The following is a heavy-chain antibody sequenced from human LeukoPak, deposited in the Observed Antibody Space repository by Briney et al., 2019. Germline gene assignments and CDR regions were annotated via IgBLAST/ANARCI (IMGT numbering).Heavy chain of an antibody. CDR1: GYTFTTYY. CDR2: INPSGGTI. V-gene: IGHV1-46*01. D-gene: IGHD3-16*01. J-gene: IGHJ3*02. Sequence: GASVKVSCKSSGYTFTTYYMHWVRQAPGQGLEWMGIINPSGGTIRYSQKFQGRVTMTRDTSTSTDYMELSSLRSEDTAVYYCATGHHIIITGAFDIWGQGTMVTVSS. CDR3: ATGHHIIITGAFDI.